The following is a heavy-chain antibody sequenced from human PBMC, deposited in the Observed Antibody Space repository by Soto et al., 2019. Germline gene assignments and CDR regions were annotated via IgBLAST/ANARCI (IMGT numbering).Heavy chain of an antibody. D-gene: IGHD2-15*01. CDR2: IYSGGST. CDR3: ASGPLEDIVFDY. J-gene: IGHJ4*02. Sequence: GGSLRLSCAASGFTVSSNYMSWVRQAPGKGLEWVSVIYSGGSTYYADSVKGRFTISRDNSKNTLYLQMNSLRAEDTAVYYCASGPLEDIVFDYWGQGTLVTVSS. V-gene: IGHV3-66*01. CDR1: GFTVSSNY.